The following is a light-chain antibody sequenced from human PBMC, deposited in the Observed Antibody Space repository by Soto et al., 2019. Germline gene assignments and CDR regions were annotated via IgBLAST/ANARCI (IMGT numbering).Light chain of an antibody. CDR2: ATT. J-gene: IGKJ2*01. CDR1: QSISSF. Sequence: IQMTQSPSSLSASVGDRVTITCRASQSISSFLHRYQQRPGKAPKLLIYATTSLQSVIPSRFSGSGSGTDFTLTISSLQPEDFATYYCQHNYKTPPSLGHGTQLEIK. V-gene: IGKV1-39*01. CDR3: QHNYKTPPS.